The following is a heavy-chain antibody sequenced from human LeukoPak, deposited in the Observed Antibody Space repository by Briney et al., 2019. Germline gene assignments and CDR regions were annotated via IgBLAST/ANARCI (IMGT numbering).Heavy chain of an antibody. CDR1: GFTFSSYS. V-gene: IGHV3-21*01. J-gene: IGHJ3*02. CDR3: ASRYCTSTNCYSFDI. D-gene: IGHD2-2*01. CDR2: ISSDSNHI. Sequence: GGSLRLSCAASGFTFSSYSMNSVRQAPGKGLEWVSSISSDSNHIFYADSVKGRFTISRDNAENSLFLQMNSLSAEDTAVYYCASRYCTSTNCYSFDIWGQGTMVTVSS.